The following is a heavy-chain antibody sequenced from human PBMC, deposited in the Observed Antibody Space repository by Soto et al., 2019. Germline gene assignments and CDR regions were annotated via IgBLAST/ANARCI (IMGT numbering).Heavy chain of an antibody. V-gene: IGHV1-69*02. Sequence: QVQLVQSGAEVKKPGSSVKVSCKASGGTFSSYTISWVRQAPGQGLEWMGRIIPILGIANYAQKFQGRVTITADKSTSTADMELSSLRSEDTAVYYCARSGYDSSYWYFDLWGRGTLVTVSS. J-gene: IGHJ2*01. CDR1: GGTFSSYT. D-gene: IGHD5-12*01. CDR2: IIPILGIA. CDR3: ARSGYDSSYWYFDL.